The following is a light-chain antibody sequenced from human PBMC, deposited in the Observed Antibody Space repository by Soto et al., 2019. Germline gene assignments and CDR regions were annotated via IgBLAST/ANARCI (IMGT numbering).Light chain of an antibody. Sequence: EIVLTQSPATLSLSPGERATLSCRASQSVSSYLAWYQQKPGQAPRLLIYDASNRATGSPARLSGSGSGTDFTLTISSLEPEDFAVYYCQQRSNWPPVFGPGTKVDIK. CDR1: QSVSSY. CDR2: DAS. J-gene: IGKJ3*01. V-gene: IGKV3-11*01. CDR3: QQRSNWPPV.